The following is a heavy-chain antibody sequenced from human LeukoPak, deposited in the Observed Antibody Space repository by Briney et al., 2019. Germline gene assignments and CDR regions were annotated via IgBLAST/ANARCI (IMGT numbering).Heavy chain of an antibody. J-gene: IGHJ4*02. CDR2: ISGSGGST. CDR1: GFTFSNYG. CDR3: LRGDRRDY. Sequence: GGSLRLSCAASGFTFSNYGMSWVRQAPGKGLEWVPGISGSGGSTYYADSVKGRFTISRDNSKHTLFLQMNSLRAEDRAVYYCLRGDRRDYWGQGTLVTVSS. V-gene: IGHV3-23*01.